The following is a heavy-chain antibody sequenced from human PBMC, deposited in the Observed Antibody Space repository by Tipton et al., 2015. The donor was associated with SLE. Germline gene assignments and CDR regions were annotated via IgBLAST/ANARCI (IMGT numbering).Heavy chain of an antibody. CDR1: GYSFTSYW. J-gene: IGHJ3*02. V-gene: IGHV5-51*01. CDR2: IYPGDSDT. D-gene: IGHD6-19*01. CDR3: ARPLRVAVARCAFDI. Sequence: QLVQSGAEVKKPGESLKISCKGSGYSFTSYWIGWVRQMPGKGLEWMGIIYPGDSDTRYSPSFQGQVTISADKSISTAYLQWSSLKASDTAMYYCARPLRVAVARCAFDIWGEGTMVTVSS.